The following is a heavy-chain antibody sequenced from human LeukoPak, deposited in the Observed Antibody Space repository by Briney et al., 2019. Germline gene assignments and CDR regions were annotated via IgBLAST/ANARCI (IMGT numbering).Heavy chain of an antibody. Sequence: GGSLRLSCAASGFTFSNYCMHWVRQAPGKGLVWVSRINSDGITTGYADSVKGRFTISGDNAQNTLHLQMNSLRSEDPAVYYCARGWSYFDYWGQRTLVSVSS. CDR3: ARGWSYFDY. CDR1: GFTFSNYC. V-gene: IGHV3-74*01. J-gene: IGHJ4*02. D-gene: IGHD2-15*01. CDR2: INSDGITT.